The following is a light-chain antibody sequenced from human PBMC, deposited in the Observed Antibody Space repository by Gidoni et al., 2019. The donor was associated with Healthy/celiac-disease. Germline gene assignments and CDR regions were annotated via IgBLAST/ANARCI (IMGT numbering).Light chain of an antibody. V-gene: IGKV3-20*01. Sequence: EIVLTQSPGTLSLSPGERATLSCRASQSVSNSYLAWYQQKPGQAPRLLIYGASSRATGIPDRFSGSGSGTDFTLTISRLEPEDFAVYYCQQYGSSPLCSFGQGTKLEIK. CDR3: QQYGSSPLCS. CDR1: QSVSNSY. CDR2: GAS. J-gene: IGKJ2*04.